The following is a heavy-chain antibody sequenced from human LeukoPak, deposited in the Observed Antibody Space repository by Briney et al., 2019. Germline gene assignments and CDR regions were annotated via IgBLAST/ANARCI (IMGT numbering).Heavy chain of an antibody. V-gene: IGHV3-30-3*01. CDR2: ISYDGSNK. CDR3: ARDPGYSYDLIYFDY. CDR1: GFTLSSYA. D-gene: IGHD5-18*01. J-gene: IGHJ4*02. Sequence: PGGSLRLSCAASGFTLSSYAMHWVRQAPGKGLEGVAVISYDGSNKYYADSVKGRFTISRDNSKNTLYLQMNSLRAEDTAVYYCARDPGYSYDLIYFDYWGQGTLVTVSS.